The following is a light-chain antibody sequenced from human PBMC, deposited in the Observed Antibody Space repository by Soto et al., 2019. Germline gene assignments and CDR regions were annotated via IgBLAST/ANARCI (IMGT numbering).Light chain of an antibody. V-gene: IGKV1-39*01. J-gene: IGKJ2*01. CDR2: AAS. CDR3: QQGDTTPYT. CDR1: QSISNY. Sequence: DIQMTQSPSSLSASVGDRVTITCRASQSISNYLNWYQQKPGKAPNLLIYAASSLQSGVPSRFSGSGSGTDFTLTISSLQPEDFATYYCQQGDTTPYTFGQGTKLEIK.